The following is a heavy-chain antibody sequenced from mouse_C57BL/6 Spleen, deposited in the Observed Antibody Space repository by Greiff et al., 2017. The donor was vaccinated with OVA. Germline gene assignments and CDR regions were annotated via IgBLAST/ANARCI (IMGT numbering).Heavy chain of an antibody. V-gene: IGHV5-17*01. CDR3: TRLDGYYYAMDY. Sequence: EVKLVESGGGLVKPGGSLKLSCAASGFTFTDYGMPWVRQAPEQGLEWVAYISSGSSTIYYADTVKGRFTISRDNAKNTLFLQMTSLRSEDTAMYYCTRLDGYYYAMDYWGQGTSVTVSS. CDR2: ISSGSSTI. J-gene: IGHJ4*01. D-gene: IGHD2-3*01. CDR1: GFTFTDYG.